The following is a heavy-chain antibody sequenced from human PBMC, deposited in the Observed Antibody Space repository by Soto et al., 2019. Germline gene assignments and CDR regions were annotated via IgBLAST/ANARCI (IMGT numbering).Heavy chain of an antibody. J-gene: IGHJ4*02. V-gene: IGHV3-7*01. D-gene: IGHD1-26*01. CDR1: DGTVTRDR. CDR3: LGGVGDAF. Sequence: EVHLVESGGGLAQTGGSLRLSCAIFDGTVTRDRMNWVRQAPGKGLEWVAHTNQDGSEKYYVDSVKGRFTRSRDNDKNSLYVQMKSGRAEDSAMYYCLGGVGDAFWGQGTLVTVSS. CDR2: TNQDGSEK.